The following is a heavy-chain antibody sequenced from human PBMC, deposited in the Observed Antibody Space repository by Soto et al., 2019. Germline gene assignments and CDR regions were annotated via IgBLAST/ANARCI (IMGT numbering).Heavy chain of an antibody. V-gene: IGHV3-21*01. CDR3: ARDGKDYALDY. J-gene: IGHJ4*02. CDR1: GFTFSSYS. Sequence: EVQLVESGGGLVKPGGSLRLSCAASGFTFSSYSMNWVRQAPGKGLEWVSSISSSSSYIYYADSVKGRFPISRDNAKNSRYLQMNSLRAEDTAVYYCARDGKDYALDYWGQGTLVTVSS. D-gene: IGHD4-17*01. CDR2: ISSSSSYI.